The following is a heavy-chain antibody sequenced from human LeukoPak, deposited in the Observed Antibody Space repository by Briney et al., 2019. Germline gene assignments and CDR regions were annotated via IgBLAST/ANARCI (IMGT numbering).Heavy chain of an antibody. Sequence: GGSLRLSCVASGFTFSSYAMSWVARPQGRGLEGVSPIVVVDSSTYYADSVKGRFTISRDNSKNTLSLQMNSLRAEDTAVYYCAKDLYYDFWSHQGNYFDYWGQGTLVTVSS. CDR1: GFTFSSYA. CDR3: AKDLYYDFWSHQGNYFDY. D-gene: IGHD3-3*01. J-gene: IGHJ4*02. CDR2: IVVVDSST. V-gene: IGHV3-23*01.